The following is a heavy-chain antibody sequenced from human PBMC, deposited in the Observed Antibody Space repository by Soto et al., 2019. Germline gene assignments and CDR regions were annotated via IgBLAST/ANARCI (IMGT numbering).Heavy chain of an antibody. J-gene: IGHJ5*01. CDR2: TYYRSKWYH. CDR3: ARLIGDSWLDS. CDR1: GESVSTNSAT. V-gene: IGHV6-1*01. D-gene: IGHD2-8*01. Sequence: QVQLQQSGPGLVKPSQTLSLTCAISGESVSTNSATWDWIRQSPSRGLEWLGRTYYRSKWYHDYAVSVKGRLPXNXDTSNNPLSLQLNSVTPDDTAVYYCARLIGDSWLDSWGQGTLVTVSS.